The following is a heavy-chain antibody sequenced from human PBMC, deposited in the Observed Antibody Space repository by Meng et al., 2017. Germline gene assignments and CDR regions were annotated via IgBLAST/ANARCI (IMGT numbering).Heavy chain of an antibody. V-gene: IGHV1-69*02. CDR2: VIPILGIA. Sequence: SVKVSCKASGGTFSRYTIRWVRQAPGQGLEWMGRVIPILGIANYEQKFQGRVTITADKSTSTAYMELSSLRSEDTAVYYCARGRSRKRPSGMDVWGQGTMVTVSS. CDR3: ARGRSRKRPSGMDV. J-gene: IGHJ6*02. CDR1: GGTFSRYT.